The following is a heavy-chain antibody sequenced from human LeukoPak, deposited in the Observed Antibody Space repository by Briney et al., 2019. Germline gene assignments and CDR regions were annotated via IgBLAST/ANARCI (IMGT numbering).Heavy chain of an antibody. D-gene: IGHD5-18*01. CDR3: TRDGDTGMVGGYYYYMDV. CDR1: GFKFSSYS. Sequence: GGSLRLSCAASGFKFSSYSMKWVRQAPGKGLEWVSFISSSSSYIYYADSLKGRFTISRDNAKNSLYLQMNSLRAEDTAVYYCTRDGDTGMVGGYYYYMDVWGKGTTVTVSS. J-gene: IGHJ6*03. CDR2: ISSSSSYI. V-gene: IGHV3-21*01.